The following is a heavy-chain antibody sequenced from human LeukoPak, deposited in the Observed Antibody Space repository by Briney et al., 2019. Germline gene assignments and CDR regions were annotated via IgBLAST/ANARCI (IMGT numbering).Heavy chain of an antibody. CDR3: ARGRSLGY. D-gene: IGHD3-16*01. CDR1: GGSFSGYY. V-gene: IGHV4-34*01. Sequence: PSETLSLTCAVYGGSFSGYYWIWIRQPPGKGLEWIGEINHSGSTNYNPSLKGRVTISVDTSKNQFSLKLSSVTAADTAVCYCARGRSLGYWGQGTLVTVSS. J-gene: IGHJ4*02. CDR2: INHSGST.